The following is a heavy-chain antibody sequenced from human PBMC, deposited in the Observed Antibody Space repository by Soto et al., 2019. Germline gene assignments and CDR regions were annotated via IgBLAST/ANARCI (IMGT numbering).Heavy chain of an antibody. CDR2: IYSSGRT. Sequence: SETLSLTCIVSGVSITNYYWSWIRQPAGKGLEWIGRIYSSGRTNYNPSLKSRVTISADTSKNQFSLKLSSLTAADTAVYYCARDVSPVVFDIWGQGTMVTVSS. V-gene: IGHV4-4*07. J-gene: IGHJ3*02. D-gene: IGHD3-16*02. CDR3: ARDVSPVVFDI. CDR1: GVSITNYY.